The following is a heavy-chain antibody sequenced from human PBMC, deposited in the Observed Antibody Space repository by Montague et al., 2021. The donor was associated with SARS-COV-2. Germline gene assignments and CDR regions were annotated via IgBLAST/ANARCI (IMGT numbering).Heavy chain of an antibody. D-gene: IGHD4-17*01. CDR2: IYNSGST. V-gene: IGHV4-31*03. Sequence: TLSLTCTVSGGSISANGYYWSWIRQHPGKGLEWIGNIYNSGSTKYXPSLKSRVSISLDTSKNQFSLNLRSVTAADTAVYYCATSESFGAYSPFDYWGRGTLVTVSS. J-gene: IGHJ4*02. CDR1: GGSISANGYY. CDR3: ATSESFGAYSPFDY.